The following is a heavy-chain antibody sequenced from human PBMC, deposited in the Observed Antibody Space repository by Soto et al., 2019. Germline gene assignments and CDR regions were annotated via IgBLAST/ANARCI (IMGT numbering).Heavy chain of an antibody. CDR2: ISWDGGST. CDR1: GFTFDDYA. CDR3: AKSITIFGVVINPTYYYYGMDV. V-gene: IGHV3-43D*03. D-gene: IGHD3-3*01. J-gene: IGHJ6*02. Sequence: GGSLRLSCAASGFTFDDYAMHWVRQAPGKGLEWVSLISWDGGSTYYADSVKGRFTISRDNSKNSLYLQMNSLRAEDTALYYCAKSITIFGVVINPTYYYYGMDVWGQGTTVTVSS.